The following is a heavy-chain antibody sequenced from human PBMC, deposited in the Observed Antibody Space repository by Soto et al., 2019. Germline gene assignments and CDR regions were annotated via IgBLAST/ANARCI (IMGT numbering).Heavy chain of an antibody. J-gene: IGHJ6*02. V-gene: IGHV3-7*03. CDR1: GFIFNNYW. CDR3: APMGV. CDR2: INQDGTEK. Sequence: GSLRLSCAGSGFIFNNYWLMWVRQSPGKGLEWVASINQDGTEKFYADSVKGRFTISRDNSKNTLYLQMSSLRADDTAVYYCAPMGVWGQGTTVTVSS.